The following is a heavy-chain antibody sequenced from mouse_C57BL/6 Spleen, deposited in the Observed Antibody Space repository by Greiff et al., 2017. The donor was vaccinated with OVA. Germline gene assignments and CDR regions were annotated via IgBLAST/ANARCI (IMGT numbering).Heavy chain of an antibody. CDR2: IHPSDSDT. CDR3: AYYDYDEDWFAY. V-gene: IGHV1-74*01. CDR1: GYTFTSYW. D-gene: IGHD2-4*01. J-gene: IGHJ3*01. Sequence: VQLQQPGAELVKPGASVKVSCKASGYTFTSYWMHWVKQRPGQGLEWIGRIHPSDSDTNYNQKFKGKATLTVDKSSSTAYMQLSSLTSEDSAVYYCAYYDYDEDWFAYWGQGTLVTVSA.